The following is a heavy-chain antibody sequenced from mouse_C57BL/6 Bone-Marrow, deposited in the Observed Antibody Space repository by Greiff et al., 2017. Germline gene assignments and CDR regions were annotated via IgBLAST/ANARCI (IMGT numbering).Heavy chain of an antibody. J-gene: IGHJ4*01. CDR2: IDPNSGGT. V-gene: IGHV1-72*01. D-gene: IGHD1-1*01. CDR1: GYTFTSYW. Sequence: VQLQQPGAELVKPGASVKLSCKASGYTFTSYWLHWVKQRPGRGLEWIGRIDPNSGGTKYNEKFKSKATLTVDKPSSTAYMQLSSLTSEDSAVYYCAKNYGSSSYYYAMDYWGQGTSVTVSS. CDR3: AKNYGSSSYYYAMDY.